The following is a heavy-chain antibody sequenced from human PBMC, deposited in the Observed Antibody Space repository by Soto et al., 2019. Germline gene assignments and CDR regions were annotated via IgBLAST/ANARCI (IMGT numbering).Heavy chain of an antibody. Sequence: QVQLVESGGGVVQPGRSLRLSCAASGFTFSSYGMHWVRQAPGKGLEWVAVIWYDGSNKYYADSVKGRFTISRDNSKNTLYLQMNSLRAEDTAVYYCAREHMSGYYDYYGIDVWGQGTPVTVSS. J-gene: IGHJ6*02. CDR2: IWYDGSNK. CDR3: AREHMSGYYDYYGIDV. D-gene: IGHD2-21*01. V-gene: IGHV3-33*01. CDR1: GFTFSSYG.